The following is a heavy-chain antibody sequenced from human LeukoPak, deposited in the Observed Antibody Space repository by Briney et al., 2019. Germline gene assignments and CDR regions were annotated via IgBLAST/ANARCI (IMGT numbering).Heavy chain of an antibody. J-gene: IGHJ4*02. Sequence: SETLSLTCTVSGGSISSSNWWSWVRQPPGKGLEWIGEIYHSGSTNYNPSLKSRVTISVDKSKNQFSLKLSSVTAADTAVYYCARAPANYYDSSGYSNYWGQGTLVTVSS. CDR2: IYHSGST. V-gene: IGHV4-4*02. D-gene: IGHD3-22*01. CDR3: ARAPANYYDSSGYSNY. CDR1: GGSISSSNW.